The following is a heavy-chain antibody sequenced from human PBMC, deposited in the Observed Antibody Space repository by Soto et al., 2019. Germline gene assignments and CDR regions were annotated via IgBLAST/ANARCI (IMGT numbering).Heavy chain of an antibody. CDR1: GGSISSDY. Sequence: ETLSLTCTVSGGSISSDYWSWIRQPPGKGLEWIGYIYNSGSTNYNPSLKSRVTISVDTSKNQFSLKLSSVTAADTAVYYCARAPSIWSGYPLQYYFDYWGQGALVTVSS. J-gene: IGHJ4*02. V-gene: IGHV4-59*01. CDR3: ARAPSIWSGYPLQYYFDY. CDR2: IYNSGST. D-gene: IGHD3-3*01.